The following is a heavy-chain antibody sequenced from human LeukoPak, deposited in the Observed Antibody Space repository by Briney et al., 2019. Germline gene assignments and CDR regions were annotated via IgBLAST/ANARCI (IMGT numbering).Heavy chain of an antibody. CDR3: ARAPEYCSSTSCYGVWFDP. J-gene: IGHJ5*02. D-gene: IGHD2-2*01. CDR2: IYTSGST. CDR1: GGSISSGSYY. Sequence: SETLSLTCTVSGGSISSGSYYWSWIRQPAGKGLEWIGRIYTSGSTNYNPSLKSRVTISVDTSKDQFSLKLSSVTAADTAVYYCARAPEYCSSTSCYGVWFDPWGQGSLVTVSS. V-gene: IGHV4-61*02.